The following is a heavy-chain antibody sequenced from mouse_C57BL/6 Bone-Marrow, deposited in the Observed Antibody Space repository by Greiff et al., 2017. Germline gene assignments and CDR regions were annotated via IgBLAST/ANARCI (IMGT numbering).Heavy chain of an antibody. CDR2: IYPGDGDT. CDR1: GYAFSSSW. V-gene: IGHV1-82*01. J-gene: IGHJ2*01. Sequence: QVQLQQSGPELVKPGASVKISCKASGYAFSSSWMNWVKQRPGKGLEWIGRIYPGDGDTNYNGTFKGKATLTADKSSSTAYMQLSSLTSEDSAVYFCARGAHYYGSPSPFDYWGQGTTLTVSS. D-gene: IGHD1-1*01. CDR3: ARGAHYYGSPSPFDY.